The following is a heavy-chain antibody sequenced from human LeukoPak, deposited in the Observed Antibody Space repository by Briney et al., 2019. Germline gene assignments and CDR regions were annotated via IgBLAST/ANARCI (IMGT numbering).Heavy chain of an antibody. V-gene: IGHV3-66*01. CDR3: ARYCSSTSCFRPFDY. CDR1: GFTVSSNY. J-gene: IGHJ4*02. D-gene: IGHD2-2*01. Sequence: PGGSLRLSGAASGFTVSSNYMSWVRQAPGKGLEWVSVIYSGGSTYYADSVKGRFTISRDNSKNTLYLQMNSLRAEDTAVYYCARYCSSTSCFRPFDYWGQGTLVTVSS. CDR2: IYSGGST.